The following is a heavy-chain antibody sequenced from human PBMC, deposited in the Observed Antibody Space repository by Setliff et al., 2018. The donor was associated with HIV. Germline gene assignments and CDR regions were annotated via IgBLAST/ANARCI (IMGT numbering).Heavy chain of an antibody. J-gene: IGHJ4*02. CDR3: ARDQVANYYGSGIDY. Sequence: PGGSLRLSCAASGFTFSSYTMNWVRQAPGKGLEWVSRINSDGSSTSYADSVKGRFTISRDNSKNTLYLQMNSLRAEDTAVYYCARDQVANYYGSGIDYWGQGTLVTVSS. D-gene: IGHD3-10*01. CDR1: GFTFSSYT. V-gene: IGHV3-74*01. CDR2: INSDGSST.